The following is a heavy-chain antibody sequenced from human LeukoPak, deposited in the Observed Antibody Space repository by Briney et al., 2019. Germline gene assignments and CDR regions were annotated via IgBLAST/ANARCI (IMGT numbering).Heavy chain of an antibody. CDR1: GFTVSSNY. J-gene: IGHJ3*02. V-gene: IGHV3-66*01. Sequence: GGSLRLSCAASGFTVSSNYMSWVRQAPGKGLEWVSVIYSGGSTYYADSVKGRFTFSRDNSKNTLYLQMNSLRVEDTAVYYCARGGPRPYYYDTRGQGAFDIWGQGTMVTVSS. CDR2: IYSGGST. CDR3: ARGGPRPYYYDTRGQGAFDI. D-gene: IGHD3-22*01.